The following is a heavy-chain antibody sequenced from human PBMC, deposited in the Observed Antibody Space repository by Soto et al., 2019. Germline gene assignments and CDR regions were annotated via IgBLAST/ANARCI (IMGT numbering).Heavy chain of an antibody. V-gene: IGHV3-53*01. CDR3: ARENYYDRSGDGAFDI. J-gene: IGHJ3*02. Sequence: EVQLVESGGGLIQPGGSLRLSCAASGFTVSSNYMSWVRQAPGKGLEWVSVIYSGGSTYYADSVKGRFTISRDNSKNTLYLQMNRLRAEDTAVYYCARENYYDRSGDGAFDIWGQGTMVTVSS. D-gene: IGHD3-22*01. CDR2: IYSGGST. CDR1: GFTVSSNY.